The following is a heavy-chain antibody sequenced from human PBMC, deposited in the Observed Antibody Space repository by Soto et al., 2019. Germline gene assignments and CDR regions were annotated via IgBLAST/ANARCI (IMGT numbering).Heavy chain of an antibody. Sequence: EVQLLESGGGLVQPGGSLRLSCAASGFTFSSYAMSWVRQAPGKGLEWVSAISGSGGSTYYADSVKGRFTISRYNSNNTLYLQMNGLRADDTAVYYCAKDMMLGATATFHYWGQGTLVTVSS. D-gene: IGHD1-26*01. J-gene: IGHJ4*02. CDR1: GFTFSSYA. V-gene: IGHV3-23*01. CDR3: AKDMMLGATATFHY. CDR2: ISGSGGST.